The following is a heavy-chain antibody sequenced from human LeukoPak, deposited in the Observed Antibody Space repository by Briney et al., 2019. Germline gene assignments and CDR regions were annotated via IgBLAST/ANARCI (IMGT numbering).Heavy chain of an antibody. CDR3: ARSRSYYSDSSGYYYYDY. CDR1: GRSFSGYY. Sequence: SETLSLTCAVYGRSFSGYYWSWIRQPPGKGLEWIGEINHSGSTNYNPSLKSRVTMSVDTSKNQFSLKLSSVTAADTAVYYCARSRSYYSDSSGYYYYDYWGQGALVTVSS. J-gene: IGHJ4*02. D-gene: IGHD3-22*01. V-gene: IGHV4-34*01. CDR2: INHSGST.